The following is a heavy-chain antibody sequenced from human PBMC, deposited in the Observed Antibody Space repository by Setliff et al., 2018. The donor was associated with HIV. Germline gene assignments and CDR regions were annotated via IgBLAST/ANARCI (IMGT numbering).Heavy chain of an antibody. V-gene: IGHV1-18*04. CDR2: ISPYNGNT. J-gene: IGHJ4*02. Sequence: ASVKVSCKASAYSFTDYFIHWVRQAPGQGLEWMGWISPYNGNTNYVQKLQGRVTITTDTSTSTAYMELRSLRSDDTAVYYCARQLSNSLDYWGQGTLVTVSS. D-gene: IGHD7-27*01. CDR3: ARQLSNSLDY. CDR1: AYSFTDYF.